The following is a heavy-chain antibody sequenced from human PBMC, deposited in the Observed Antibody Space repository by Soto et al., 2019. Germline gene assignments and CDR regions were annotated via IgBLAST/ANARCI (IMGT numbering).Heavy chain of an antibody. CDR2: INPSGGST. V-gene: IGHV1-46*01. J-gene: IGHJ6*02. CDR3: TTDCHSGDYVYYYYGMDV. D-gene: IGHD4-17*01. CDR1: GYAFSLYA. Sequence: ASVKVSCKSSGYAFSLYAIHWVRQAPGQGLEWMGIINPSGGSTSYAQKFQGRVTMTRDTSTSTVYMELNSLKTEDTAVYYCTTDCHSGDYVYYYYGMDVWGQGTTVTVSS.